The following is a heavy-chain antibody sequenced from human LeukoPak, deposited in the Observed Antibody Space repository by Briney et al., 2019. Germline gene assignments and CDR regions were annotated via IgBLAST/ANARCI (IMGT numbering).Heavy chain of an antibody. CDR1: GFTFSSYS. CDR2: ISSSSTI. Sequence: QPGGSLRLSCAASGFTFSSYSMNWVRQAPGKGLEWVSYISSSSTIYYADSVKGRSTISRDNAKNSLYLQMNSLRAEDTAVYYCATYPAAIRYYFDYWGQGTLVTVSS. CDR3: ATYPAAIRYYFDY. V-gene: IGHV3-48*01. J-gene: IGHJ4*02. D-gene: IGHD2-2*02.